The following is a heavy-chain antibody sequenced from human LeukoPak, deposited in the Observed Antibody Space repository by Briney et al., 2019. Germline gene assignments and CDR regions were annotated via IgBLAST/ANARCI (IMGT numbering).Heavy chain of an antibody. D-gene: IGHD6-13*01. CDR2: ISNSGGTT. V-gene: IGHV3-23*01. J-gene: IGHJ4*02. CDR1: GFTFSSYA. CDR3: AKDTSSSWLWY. Sequence: QTGGSLRLSCAASGFTFSSYAMSWVRQAPGKGLEWVSTISNSGGTTYYADSVKGRFTISRDNSKNTLYLQMNSLRAEDTAVYYCAKDTSSSWLWYWGQGTLVTVSS.